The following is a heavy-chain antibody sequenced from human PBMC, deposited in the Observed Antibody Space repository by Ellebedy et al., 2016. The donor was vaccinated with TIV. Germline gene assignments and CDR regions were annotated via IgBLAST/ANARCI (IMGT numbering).Heavy chain of an antibody. CDR2: ISWDGGST. D-gene: IGHD5-18*01. Sequence: PGGSLRLSCAASGFTFSSYSMHWVRQAPGKGLEWVSLISWDGGSTYYADSVKGRFTISRDNSKNSLYLQMNSLRTEDTALYYCAKEGGYSYGYVFDYWGQGTLVTVSS. V-gene: IGHV3-43*01. CDR3: AKEGGYSYGYVFDY. CDR1: GFTFSSYS. J-gene: IGHJ4*02.